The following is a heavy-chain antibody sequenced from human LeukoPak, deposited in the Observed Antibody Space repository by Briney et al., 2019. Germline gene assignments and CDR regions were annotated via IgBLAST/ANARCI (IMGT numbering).Heavy chain of an antibody. CDR1: GGTFSSYA. V-gene: IGHV1-2*02. CDR2: INPDTGGP. Sequence: ASVKVSCKASGGTFSSYAISWVRQAPGQGLGWMGWINPDTGGPNYAQKFQGRVTMTRDTSISTVYLELSRLTSDDTAVYYCAKDKDWGQGTLVTVSS. CDR3: AKDKD. J-gene: IGHJ4*02.